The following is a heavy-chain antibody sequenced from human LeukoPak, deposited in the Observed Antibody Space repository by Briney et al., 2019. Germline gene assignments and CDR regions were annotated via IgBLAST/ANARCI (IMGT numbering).Heavy chain of an antibody. V-gene: IGHV3-64D*06. D-gene: IGHD6-19*01. CDR2: ISSNGGST. CDR3: VNLLEDSSGLDHYGMDV. Sequence: PGGSLRLSCSASGFTFSSYAMHWVRQAPGKGLEYVSAISSNGGSTYYADSVKGRFTISRDNSKNTLYLQMSSLRAEDTAVYYCVNLLEDSSGLDHYGMDVWGQGTTVTVSS. CDR1: GFTFSSYA. J-gene: IGHJ6*02.